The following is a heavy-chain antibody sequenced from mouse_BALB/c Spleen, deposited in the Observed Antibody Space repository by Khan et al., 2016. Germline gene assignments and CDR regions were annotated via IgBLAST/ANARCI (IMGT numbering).Heavy chain of an antibody. CDR3: ARRGYGGPWYFDV. D-gene: IGHD1-1*02. V-gene: IGHV4-1*02. CDR1: GFDFSRYW. J-gene: IGHJ1*01. CDR2: INPDSTTI. Sequence: EVKLLESGGGLVQPGGSLKLSCAASGFDFSRYWMSWVRQAPGKGLEWIGEINPDSTTINYTPSLKDKFIISRDNAKNTLYLQMSKVRSEDTALLYGARRGYGGPWYFDVWGAGTTVTVSS.